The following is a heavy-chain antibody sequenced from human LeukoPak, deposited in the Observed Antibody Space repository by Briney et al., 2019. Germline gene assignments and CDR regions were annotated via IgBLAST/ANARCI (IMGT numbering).Heavy chain of an antibody. Sequence: GGSLRLSCAASGFTFSTYGMHWVRQAPGKGLVWVSRISTDGSNTIYADSVKGRFTISRDNDKNTLYLQMNSLRAEDTAVYYWVKADIMTAVTTRFDYWGQGTLVTVSS. CDR3: VKADIMTAVTTRFDY. J-gene: IGHJ4*02. D-gene: IGHD4-17*01. CDR2: ISTDGSNT. V-gene: IGHV3-74*01. CDR1: GFTFSTYG.